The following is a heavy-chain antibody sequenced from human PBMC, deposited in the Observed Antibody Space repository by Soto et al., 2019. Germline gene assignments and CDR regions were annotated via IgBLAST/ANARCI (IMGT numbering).Heavy chain of an antibody. CDR2: IYYSGST. Sequence: SETLSLTCTVSGGSISSGDYYWSWIRQPPGKGLEWIGYIYYSGSTYYNPSLKSRVTISVDTSKNQFSLKLSSVTAADTAVYYCARATYCSGGSCYSDNWFDPWGQGTLVTVSS. V-gene: IGHV4-30-4*01. CDR3: ARATYCSGGSCYSDNWFDP. CDR1: GGSISSGDYY. J-gene: IGHJ5*02. D-gene: IGHD2-15*01.